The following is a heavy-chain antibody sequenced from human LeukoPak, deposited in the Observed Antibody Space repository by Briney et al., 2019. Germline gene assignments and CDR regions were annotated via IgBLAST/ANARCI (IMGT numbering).Heavy chain of an antibody. J-gene: IGHJ6*04. D-gene: IGHD3-10*02. CDR3: AELGITMIGGV. CDR1: GFTFSGYN. CDR2: ITSGSSYI. Sequence: GGSLRLPCAASGFTFSGYNMNWVRQAPGKGLEWVSSITSGSSYIYYADSVKGRFTISRDNAKNSLYLQMNSLRAEDTAVYYCAELGITMIGGVWGKGTTVTISS. V-gene: IGHV3-21*01.